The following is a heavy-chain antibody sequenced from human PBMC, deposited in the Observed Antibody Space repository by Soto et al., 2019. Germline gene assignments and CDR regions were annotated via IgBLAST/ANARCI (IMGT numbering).Heavy chain of an antibody. D-gene: IGHD3-10*01. J-gene: IGHJ5*02. CDR3: AGIRITMVRGVIGRKWFDP. CDR2: INHSGST. CDR1: GGSFSGYY. Sequence: QVQLQQWGAGLLKPSETLSLTCAVYGGSFSGYYWSWIRQPPGKGLEWIGEINHSGSTNYNPSLKSWVTNSGEPSKNQFSLKLSSVTAGDTAVYYCAGIRITMVRGVIGRKWFDPWGQGTLVTVSS. V-gene: IGHV4-34*01.